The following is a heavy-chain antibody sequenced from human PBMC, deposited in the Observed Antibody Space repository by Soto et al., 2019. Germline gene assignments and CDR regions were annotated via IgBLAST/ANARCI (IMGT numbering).Heavy chain of an antibody. J-gene: IGHJ6*02. Sequence: WGSLRLSCAASGFDFNSYTINFGRQAPGKRLEWLSSISSSGYIFSTDSVRGRFTISRDNAKNSVYLQINSLRAEDTAVYFCARDCSGGSCYPGMDVWGQGTTVTVSS. CDR3: ARDCSGGSCYPGMDV. V-gene: IGHV3-21*01. D-gene: IGHD2-15*01. CDR2: ISSSGYI. CDR1: GFDFNSYT.